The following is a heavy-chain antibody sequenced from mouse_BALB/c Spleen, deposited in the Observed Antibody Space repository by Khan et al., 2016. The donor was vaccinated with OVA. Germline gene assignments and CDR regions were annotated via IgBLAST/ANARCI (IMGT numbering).Heavy chain of an antibody. CDR1: GYSFTDYY. CDR3: STRNYFGDTFAY. V-gene: IGHV1-77*01. J-gene: IGHJ3*01. D-gene: IGHD1-2*01. Sequence: QVQLQQSGAELARPGASVKLSCKASGYSFTDYYINWVKQRTGKGLEWIGEISPGSGGTYYNEKFKGKATLTVDKSSSTAYMQLSRLTSEASAVYVCSTRNYFGDTFAYWGQGTLVTVSA. CDR2: ISPGSGGT.